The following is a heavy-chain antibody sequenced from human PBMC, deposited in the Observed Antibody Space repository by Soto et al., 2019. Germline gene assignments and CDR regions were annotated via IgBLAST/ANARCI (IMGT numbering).Heavy chain of an antibody. CDR3: ARVRYYDFWSGYELDY. J-gene: IGHJ4*02. Sequence: PPETLSLTCTVSGDSISNYYWNWIRQPPGKGLEWIGYIYYSGSTNYNPSLKSRVTISVDTSKNQFSLKLSSVTAADTAVYYCARVRYYDFWSGYELDYWGQGTLVTVSS. D-gene: IGHD3-3*01. CDR2: IYYSGST. CDR1: GDSISNYY. V-gene: IGHV4-59*01.